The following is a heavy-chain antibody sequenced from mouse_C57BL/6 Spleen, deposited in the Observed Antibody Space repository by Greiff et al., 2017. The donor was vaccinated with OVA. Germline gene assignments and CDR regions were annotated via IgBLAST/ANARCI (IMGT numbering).Heavy chain of an antibody. V-gene: IGHV1-69*01. D-gene: IGHD1-1*01. CDR3: ARWKVVAGGMDY. CDR1: GYTFTSYW. Sequence: QVQLQQSGAELVMPGASVKLSCKASGYTFTSYWMHWVKQRPGQGLEWIGEIDPSDSYTNYNQKFKGKSTLTVDKSSSTAYMQLSSLTSEDSAVYYCARWKVVAGGMDYWGQGTSVTVSS. CDR2: IDPSDSYT. J-gene: IGHJ4*01.